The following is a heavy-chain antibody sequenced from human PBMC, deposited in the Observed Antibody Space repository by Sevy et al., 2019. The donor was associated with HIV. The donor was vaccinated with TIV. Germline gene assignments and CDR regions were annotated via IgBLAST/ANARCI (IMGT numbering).Heavy chain of an antibody. J-gene: IGHJ4*02. CDR3: ARYPIVVVPAAEYYFDY. CDR1: GYTFSNYW. D-gene: IGHD2-2*01. Sequence: GESLKISCKGSGYTFSNYWIGWVRQMPGKGLEWRGVIYPGDSDTSYGPSFHGQVNIPGDKSGSTAYLQWSSLKTSDPAIYYCARYPIVVVPAAEYYFDYWGQGTLVTVSS. V-gene: IGHV5-51*01. CDR2: IYPGDSDT.